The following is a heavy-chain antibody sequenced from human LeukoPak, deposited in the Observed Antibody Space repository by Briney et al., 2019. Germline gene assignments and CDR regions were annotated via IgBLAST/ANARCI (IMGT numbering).Heavy chain of an antibody. CDR1: GYTLTELS. J-gene: IGHJ4*02. CDR3: ATDHYDSSGFDY. V-gene: IGHV1-24*01. Sequence: ASVKVSCKVSGYTLTELSMHWVRQAPGKGLEWMGGFDPEDGETIYAQKFQGRATMTEDTSTDTAYMELSSLRSEDTAVYYCATDHYDSSGFDYWGQGTLVTVSS. D-gene: IGHD3-22*01. CDR2: FDPEDGET.